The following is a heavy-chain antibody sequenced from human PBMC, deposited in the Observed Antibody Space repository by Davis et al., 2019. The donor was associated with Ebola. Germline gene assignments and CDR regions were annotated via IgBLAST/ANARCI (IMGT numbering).Heavy chain of an antibody. V-gene: IGHV1-8*01. J-gene: IGHJ5*02. CDR3: ARRVAARPNWFDP. Sequence: ASVKVSCKASGYTFTSYDINWARQATGQGLEWMGWMNPNSGNTGYAQKFQGRVTMTRNTSISTAYMELSSLRSEDTAVYYCARRVAARPNWFDPWGQGTLVTVSS. CDR2: MNPNSGNT. CDR1: GYTFTSYD. D-gene: IGHD6-6*01.